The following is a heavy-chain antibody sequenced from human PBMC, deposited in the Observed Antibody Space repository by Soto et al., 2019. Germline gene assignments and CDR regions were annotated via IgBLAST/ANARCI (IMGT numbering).Heavy chain of an antibody. CDR2: ISYDGSNK. V-gene: IGHV3-30*18. Sequence: QVQLVESGGGVVQPGRSLRLSCAASGFTFSSYGMHWVRQAPGKGLEWVAVISYDGSNKYYADSVKGRCTISRDNSKNTLYLQMNSLGAEDTAVYYCAKDRSVVVPAAPNYYYYYGMDVWGQGTTVTVSS. J-gene: IGHJ6*02. D-gene: IGHD2-2*01. CDR3: AKDRSVVVPAAPNYYYYYGMDV. CDR1: GFTFSSYG.